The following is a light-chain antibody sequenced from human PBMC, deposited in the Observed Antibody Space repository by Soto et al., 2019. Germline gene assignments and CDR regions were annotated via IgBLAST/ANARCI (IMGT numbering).Light chain of an antibody. Sequence: EIVMTQSPATLSVSPGERATHSCRASQSVSSNLAWYQQKPGQAPRLLIYGASTRATGIPARFSGSGSGTEFTLTISSLQSEDFALYYCQQYNKFPSLTFGGGTKVEIK. CDR2: GAS. V-gene: IGKV3-15*01. J-gene: IGKJ4*01. CDR3: QQYNKFPSLT. CDR1: QSVSSN.